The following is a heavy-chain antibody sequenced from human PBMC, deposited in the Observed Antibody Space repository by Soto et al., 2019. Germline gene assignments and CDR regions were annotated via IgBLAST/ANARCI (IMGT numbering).Heavy chain of an antibody. Sequence: EVQLVESGGGLIQPGGSLRLSCAASGFTVSSNYMSWVRQAPGKGLEWVSVIYSGGSTYYADSVKGRFTISRDNSKNTRYLQMNRLRAEDTAVFYCARDFVVVAAAGRGSYYYYGMDGWGQGTTVTVSS. CDR3: ARDFVVVAAAGRGSYYYYGMDG. J-gene: IGHJ6*02. V-gene: IGHV3-53*01. CDR1: GFTVSSNY. D-gene: IGHD6-13*01. CDR2: IYSGGST.